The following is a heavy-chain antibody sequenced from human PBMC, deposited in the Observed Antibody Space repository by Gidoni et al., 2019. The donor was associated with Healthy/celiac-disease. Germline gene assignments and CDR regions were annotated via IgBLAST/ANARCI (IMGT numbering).Heavy chain of an antibody. CDR3: AKDPEWEPRV. D-gene: IGHD1-26*01. CDR2: ISGSGGST. J-gene: IGHJ6*04. V-gene: IGHV3-23*01. Sequence: EVQLLESGGGLVQPGGSLRLSCAASGFTLSSYAMVWVRQVPGKGLDWVSAISGSGGSTYYADSVKGRFTISRDNSKNTLYLQMNSVRAEDTAVYYCAKDPEWEPRVWGKGTTVTVSS. CDR1: GFTLSSYA.